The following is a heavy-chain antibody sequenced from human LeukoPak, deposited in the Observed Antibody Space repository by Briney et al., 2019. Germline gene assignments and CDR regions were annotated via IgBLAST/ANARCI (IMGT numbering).Heavy chain of an antibody. CDR2: ISAYNGNT. CDR3: ARLGYCSSTSCPNYYYYGMDV. CDR1: GYTFTSCG. J-gene: IGHJ6*02. Sequence: ASVKVSCKASGYTFTSCGISWVRQAPGQGLEWMGWISAYNGNTNYAQKLQGRVTMTTDTSTSTAYMELRSLRSDDTAVYYCARLGYCSSTSCPNYYYYGMDVWGQGTTVTVSS. D-gene: IGHD2-2*01. V-gene: IGHV1-18*01.